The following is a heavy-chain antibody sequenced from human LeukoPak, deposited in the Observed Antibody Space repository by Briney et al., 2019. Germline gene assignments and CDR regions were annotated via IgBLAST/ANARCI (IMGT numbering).Heavy chain of an antibody. CDR1: GYTFTSYA. V-gene: IGHV1-18*01. Sequence: GASVKVSCKASGYTFTSYAFSWVRQAPGQGLEWMGWINTNNGNTNYVQRLQGRVTMTTDTSTSTAYMELRSLRSDDTAVYYCARGSKGGAGAFDIWGQGTMVTVSS. J-gene: IGHJ3*02. CDR3: ARGSKGGAGAFDI. CDR2: INTNNGNT. D-gene: IGHD4-11*01.